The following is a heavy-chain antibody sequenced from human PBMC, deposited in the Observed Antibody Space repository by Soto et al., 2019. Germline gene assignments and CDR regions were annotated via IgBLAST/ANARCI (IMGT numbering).Heavy chain of an antibody. CDR3: GSESPGSVTVTGNWYFDL. Sequence: EVQLLESGGGFLQPGGSLRLSCAASGFTFGGYAMNWVRQAPGKGLEWVSGMSGGGDSTFYTDSVKGRFTLSRDNSGNTLYLQMTSLRAEDTAVYLCGSESPGSVTVTGNWYFDLWGRGTLVTVSS. CDR2: MSGGGDST. D-gene: IGHD4-17*01. V-gene: IGHV3-23*01. CDR1: GFTFGGYA. J-gene: IGHJ2*01.